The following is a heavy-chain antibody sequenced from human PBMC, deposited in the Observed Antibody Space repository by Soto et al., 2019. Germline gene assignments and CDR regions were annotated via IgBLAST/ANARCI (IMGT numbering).Heavy chain of an antibody. CDR3: ARDMEYFVSSGYYPLDY. CDR1: GCTFSSYA. CDR2: SITIFSTA. D-gene: IGHD3-22*01. Sequence: GAAVQVSCQASGCTFSSYAIIWVRQAAGRGLEMMQGSITIFSTANYAQKFQAVVTITADESTSTGYMELSSLRSEDTAVYYCARDMEYFVSSGYYPLDYWGQGTLVTVSS. V-gene: IGHV1-69*13. J-gene: IGHJ4*02.